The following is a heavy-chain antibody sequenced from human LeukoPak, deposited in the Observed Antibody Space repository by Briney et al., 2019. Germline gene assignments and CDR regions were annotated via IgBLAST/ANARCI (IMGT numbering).Heavy chain of an antibody. CDR3: ARDQGHSYARLYAFDI. Sequence: GGSLRLSCAASGFTFGGHYLSWIRQAPGKGLEWISYISGSGTTIYYADSVRGRFTISRDNAKNSLYLQMNSLRVEDTAVYYCARDQGHSYARLYAFDIWGQGTMVTVSS. J-gene: IGHJ3*02. V-gene: IGHV3-11*01. D-gene: IGHD3-16*01. CDR2: ISGSGTTI. CDR1: GFTFGGHY.